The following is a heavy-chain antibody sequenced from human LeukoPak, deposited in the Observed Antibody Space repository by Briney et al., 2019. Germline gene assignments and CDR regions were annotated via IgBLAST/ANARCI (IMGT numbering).Heavy chain of an antibody. D-gene: IGHD3-22*01. CDR1: GGSISSSRDS. Sequence: SETLSLPCTVSGGSISSSRDSWGWIRQPPGKGLEWIGSIYYSVSTYYNPSLKSRVTISVDTSKNQYSLKLSSVTAADTAVYYCARDGGYDSSGYFSDYWGQGTLVTVSS. J-gene: IGHJ4*02. CDR2: IYYSVST. CDR3: ARDGGYDSSGYFSDY. V-gene: IGHV4-39*02.